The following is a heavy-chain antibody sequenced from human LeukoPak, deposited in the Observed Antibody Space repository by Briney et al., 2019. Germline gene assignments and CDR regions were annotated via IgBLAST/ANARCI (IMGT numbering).Heavy chain of an antibody. D-gene: IGHD2-2*01. CDR1: GGSLSSSRYY. CDR2: IYYSGST. CDR3: ARLRLVNWFDP. J-gene: IGHJ5*02. Sequence: KPSETLSLTCTVSGGSLSSSRYYWGWIRQPPGKGLEWIGSIYYSGSTYYNPSLKSRVTISVDTSKNQYSLKLSSVTAADTAVYYCARLRLVNWFDPWGQGTLVTVSS. V-gene: IGHV4-39*01.